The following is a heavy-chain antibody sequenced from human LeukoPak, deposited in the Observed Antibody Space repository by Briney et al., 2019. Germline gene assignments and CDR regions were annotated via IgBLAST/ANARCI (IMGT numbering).Heavy chain of an antibody. J-gene: IGHJ4*02. CDR2: INPNSGGT. CDR1: GYTFTGYY. V-gene: IGHV1-2*02. CDR3: ARAQMPMIVVVITDLSFDY. D-gene: IGHD3-22*01. Sequence: ASVKVSCKASGYTFTGYYMHWVRQAPGQGLEWMGWINPNSGGTNYAQKFQGRVTMTRDTSIGTAYMELSRLRSDDTAVYYCARAQMPMIVVVITDLSFDYWGQGTLVTVSS.